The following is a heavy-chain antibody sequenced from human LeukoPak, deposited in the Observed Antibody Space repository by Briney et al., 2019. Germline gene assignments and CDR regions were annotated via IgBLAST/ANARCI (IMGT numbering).Heavy chain of an antibody. CDR3: ARTTYCSSTSCRKGFDY. J-gene: IGHJ4*02. CDR2: INPGGGST. Sequence: GASVKISCKASGYTFTSYYMHWVRQAPGQGLEWMGIINPGGGSTSYAQKFQGRVTMTRDTSTSTVYMELSSLRSEDTAMYYCARTTYCSSTSCRKGFDYWGQGTLVTVSS. CDR1: GYTFTSYY. D-gene: IGHD2-2*01. V-gene: IGHV1-46*01.